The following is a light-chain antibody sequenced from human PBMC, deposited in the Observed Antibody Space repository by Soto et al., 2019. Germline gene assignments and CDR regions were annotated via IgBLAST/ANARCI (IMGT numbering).Light chain of an antibody. Sequence: DIQTTQSPSSLSASVGDRVTISCRTSQSISRYLNWYQQKPGKAPKLLIYAATSLQSGVPSRFSGSGSGTDFTLTISRLQPEDFATCYCQQSYRTPLTFGGGTKVEIK. CDR2: AAT. CDR1: QSISRY. V-gene: IGKV1-39*01. J-gene: IGKJ4*01. CDR3: QQSYRTPLT.